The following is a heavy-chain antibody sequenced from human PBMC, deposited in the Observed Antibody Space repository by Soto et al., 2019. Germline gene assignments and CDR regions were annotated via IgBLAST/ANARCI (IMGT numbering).Heavy chain of an antibody. J-gene: IGHJ6*02. CDR2: IRSKAYGGTT. V-gene: IGHV3-49*03. CDR3: TRDQYSSSWYNQLYYYYYGMDV. D-gene: IGHD6-13*01. Sequence: GGSMRVYCTASGFNIGDYAMNWFSQAPGKGLEWVGFIRSKAYGGTTEYAASVKGRFTISRDDSKSIAYLQMNSLKTEDTAVYYCTRDQYSSSWYNQLYYYYYGMDVWGQGTTVTVSS. CDR1: GFNIGDYA.